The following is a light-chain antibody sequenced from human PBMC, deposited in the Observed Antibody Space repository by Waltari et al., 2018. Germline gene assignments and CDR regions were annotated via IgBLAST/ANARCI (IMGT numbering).Light chain of an antibody. V-gene: IGKV1-5*03. CDR3: QQYKTYST. CDR2: KAS. Sequence: DTQMTQSPSTLSASVGDRVTITCRASQSISTWLAWYQQKPGKAPKLLIYKASSLESGVPSRFSGSGSGTEFTLTISSLQPDDFATYYCQQYKTYSTFGGGTKVEIK. J-gene: IGKJ4*01. CDR1: QSISTW.